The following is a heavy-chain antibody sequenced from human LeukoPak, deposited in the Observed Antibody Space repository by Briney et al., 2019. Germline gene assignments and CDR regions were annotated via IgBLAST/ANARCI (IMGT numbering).Heavy chain of an antibody. Sequence: GGSLRLSCAASGFTFSAFAMTWVRQAPGKGLEWVSTITDDGYNTYSADSVKGRITFSRDNSKNTLSLQLRSLRAEDTAVYYCARLKYYDSSGYYYPRVAFDIWGQGTMVTVSS. CDR1: GFTFSAFA. V-gene: IGHV3-23*01. D-gene: IGHD3-22*01. CDR3: ARLKYYDSSGYYYPRVAFDI. J-gene: IGHJ3*02. CDR2: ITDDGYNT.